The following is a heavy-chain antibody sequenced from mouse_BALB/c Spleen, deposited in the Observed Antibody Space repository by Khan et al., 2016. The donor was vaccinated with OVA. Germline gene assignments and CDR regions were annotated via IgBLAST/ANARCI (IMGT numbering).Heavy chain of an antibody. CDR3: ARSNSLWPMDY. V-gene: IGHV14-3*02. D-gene: IGHD1-1*01. Sequence: VQLQQSGAELVKPGASVKLSCTASVFTIKDTYMHWVKQRPEQGLEWIGRIDPASDNTKYDPQFQAKATITADPSSNIAYLQLSSLTSEDTAVYYCARSNSLWPMDYWGQGTSVTVSS. J-gene: IGHJ4*01. CDR1: VFTIKDTY. CDR2: IDPASDNT.